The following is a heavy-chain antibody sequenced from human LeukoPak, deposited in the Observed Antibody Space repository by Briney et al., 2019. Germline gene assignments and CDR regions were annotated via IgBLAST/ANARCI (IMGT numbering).Heavy chain of an antibody. Sequence: SQTLSLTCAVSGGSISSGGYSWSWIRQPPGKGLEWIGYIYHSGSTYYNPSLESRVTISVDRSKNQFSLKLSSVTAADTAVYYCARLLTVLGYWGQGTQVTVSS. J-gene: IGHJ4*02. D-gene: IGHD4-11*01. CDR2: IYHSGST. CDR3: ARLLTVLGY. CDR1: GGSISSGGYS. V-gene: IGHV4-30-2*01.